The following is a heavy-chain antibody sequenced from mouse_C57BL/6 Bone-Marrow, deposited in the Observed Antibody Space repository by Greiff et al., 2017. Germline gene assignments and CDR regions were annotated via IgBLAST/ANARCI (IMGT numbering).Heavy chain of an antibody. J-gene: IGHJ3*01. Sequence: VQLQQSGAELVMPGASVKLSCTASGFNIKDDYMHWVKQRPEQGLEWIGWIDPENGDTEYASKFQGKATITADTSSNTAYLQLSSLTSEDTAVYYGTTVYYDYAWFAYWGQGTLVTVSA. D-gene: IGHD2-4*01. CDR1: GFNIKDDY. CDR3: TTVYYDYAWFAY. CDR2: IDPENGDT. V-gene: IGHV14-4*01.